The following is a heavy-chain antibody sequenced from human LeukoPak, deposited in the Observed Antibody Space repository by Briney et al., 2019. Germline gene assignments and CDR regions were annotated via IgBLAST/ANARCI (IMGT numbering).Heavy chain of an antibody. J-gene: IGHJ4*02. CDR1: GDSINSSTSY. CDR2: IFYSGSI. D-gene: IGHD3-3*01. CDR3: ARVFRFSYFDY. Sequence: PSETLSLTCSVSGDSINSSTSYWGWVRRPPGKGLEWIGTIFYSGSIYNNPSLKSRVTMSLDTSKNQFSLRLRSVTAADTAFYYCARVFRFSYFDYWGQGALITVS. V-gene: IGHV4-39*07.